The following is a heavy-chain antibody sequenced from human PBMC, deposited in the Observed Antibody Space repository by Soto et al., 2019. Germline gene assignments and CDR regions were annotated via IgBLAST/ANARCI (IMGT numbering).Heavy chain of an antibody. V-gene: IGHV5-51*01. CDR2: IYPGDSDT. CDR3: ARQGRAPRAPVVDY. D-gene: IGHD2-2*01. Sequence: GEALKITCKGSGYNFTTYWIGWVRQMPGKGLEWMVIIYPGDSDTRYSPSFQGQVTISADKSISTAYLQWSSLKASDTAMYYCARQGRAPRAPVVDYWGQGTLVTVSS. J-gene: IGHJ4*02. CDR1: GYNFTTYW.